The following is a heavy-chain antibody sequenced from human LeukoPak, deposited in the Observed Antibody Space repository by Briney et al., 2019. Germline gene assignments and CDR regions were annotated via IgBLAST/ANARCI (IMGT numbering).Heavy chain of an antibody. V-gene: IGHV4-61*03. J-gene: IGHJ6*03. CDR2: SDYGWST. D-gene: IGHD1-1*01. CDR1: GGSISSGDYY. Sequence: SQTLSLTCTVSGGSISSGDYYWNWSSQPPGKGLEWHTFSDYGWSTSYNPSLNSRATISTDTSKSHFSRRLSSVTAADTAVYYCARGSGTTGTIYKDVWGKGVTVTVSS. CDR3: ARGSGTTGTIYKDV.